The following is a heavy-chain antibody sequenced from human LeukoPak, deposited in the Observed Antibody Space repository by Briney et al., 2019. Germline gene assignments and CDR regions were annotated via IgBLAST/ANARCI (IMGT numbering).Heavy chain of an antibody. CDR3: VKSHQEAALLRFRELSP. D-gene: IGHD3-10*01. CDR2: ISFDENKV. V-gene: IGHV3-30-3*02. CDR1: GFTFSAFA. Sequence: PGGSLRLSCVASGFTFSAFALHWVRQAPGKGLEWVAAISFDENKVFYAGSVTGRFTISRDNSKNTLYLQMHSLTAEDSAVYYCVKSHQEAALLRFRELSPWGQGTLVTVSS. J-gene: IGHJ5*02.